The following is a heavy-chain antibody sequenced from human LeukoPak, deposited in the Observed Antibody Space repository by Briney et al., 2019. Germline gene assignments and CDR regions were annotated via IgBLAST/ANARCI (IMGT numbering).Heavy chain of an antibody. D-gene: IGHD1-26*01. V-gene: IGHV3-23*01. CDR3: ATRYSGSYYRYYYGMDV. CDR1: GFTFSSYA. J-gene: IGHJ6*02. Sequence: GGSLRLSCAASGFTFSSYAMNWVRQAPGKGLEWVSAISGSGGTTYYADSVKGRFTISRDNSKNTLYLHLNSLRAEDTAVYYCATRYSGSYYRYYYGMDVWGQGTTVTVSS. CDR2: ISGSGGTT.